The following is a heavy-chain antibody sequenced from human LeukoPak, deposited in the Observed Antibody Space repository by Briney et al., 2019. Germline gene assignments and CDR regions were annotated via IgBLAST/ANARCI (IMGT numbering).Heavy chain of an antibody. CDR2: ISYDGTNN. J-gene: IGHJ4*02. D-gene: IGHD3-10*01. V-gene: IGHV3-30*03. Sequence: GKSLRLSCVASGFTFSSSAFHWVRQAPGKGLDWVALISYDGTNNYYADSVKGRFTISRDNTRGNLYLQMDSLRIDDTAVYYCARGFRYYGSGIDYWGQGTLVTVSS. CDR3: ARGFRYYGSGIDY. CDR1: GFTFSSSA.